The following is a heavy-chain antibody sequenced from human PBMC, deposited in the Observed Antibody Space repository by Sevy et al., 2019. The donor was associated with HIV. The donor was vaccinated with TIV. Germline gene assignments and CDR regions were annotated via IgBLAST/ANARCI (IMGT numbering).Heavy chain of an antibody. J-gene: IGHJ6*02. CDR3: VRQRGDTVVLPDVLPDYGMDV. CDR2: INGDGSST. D-gene: IGHD2-2*01. CDR1: GLTFSSYW. Sequence: GGSLRLSCAASGLTFSSYWMHWVRQAPGKGLVWVSRINGDGSSTSYADSVKGRFTISRDNAKNTLYLQMNSLRAEDTAVHYCVRQRGDTVVLPDVLPDYGMDVWGQGTTVTVSS. V-gene: IGHV3-74*01.